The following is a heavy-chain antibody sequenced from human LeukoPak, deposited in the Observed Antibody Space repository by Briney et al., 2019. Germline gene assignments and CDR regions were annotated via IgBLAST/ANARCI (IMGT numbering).Heavy chain of an antibody. V-gene: IGHV3-7*01. CDR3: ARDGSSWLRPLGGMGV. CDR2: IKQDGSEK. Sequence: GGSLRLSCAASGFTFSSYWMSWVRQAAGKGLAWVANIKQDGSEKYYVDSMKGRFTIARDNAKNSLYLQMNSLRAEDTAVYYCARDGSSWLRPLGGMGVWGQGTTVTVSS. J-gene: IGHJ6*02. CDR1: GFTFSSYW. D-gene: IGHD6-13*01.